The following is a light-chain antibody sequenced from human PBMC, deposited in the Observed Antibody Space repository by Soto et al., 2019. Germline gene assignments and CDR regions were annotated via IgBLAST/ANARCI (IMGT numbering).Light chain of an antibody. Sequence: QSVLTQPPSVSGAPGQRVTISCTVSGSTFGAGSDVHWYQQVPGTAPKLLISYNTNRPSGVPDRFSGSKSGTSASPAISGLQPEDEADYYCQCYDSSLTVLFGGGTKLTVL. CDR2: YNT. CDR3: QCYDSSLTVL. V-gene: IGLV1-40*01. J-gene: IGLJ2*01. CDR1: GSTFGAGSD.